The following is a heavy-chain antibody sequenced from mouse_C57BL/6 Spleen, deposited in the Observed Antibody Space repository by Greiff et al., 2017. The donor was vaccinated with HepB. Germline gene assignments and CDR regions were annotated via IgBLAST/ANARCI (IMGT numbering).Heavy chain of an antibody. J-gene: IGHJ4*01. CDR3: TRVCICYDYDGHALDY. Sequence: QVQLKESGAELVRPGASVTLSCKASGYTFTDYEMHWVKQTPVHGLEWIGAIDPETGGTAYNQKFKGKAILTADKSSSTAYMELRSLTSEDSAVYYCTRVCICYDYDGHALDYWGQGTSVTVSS. CDR2: IDPETGGT. V-gene: IGHV1-15*01. D-gene: IGHD2-4*01. CDR1: GYTFTDYE.